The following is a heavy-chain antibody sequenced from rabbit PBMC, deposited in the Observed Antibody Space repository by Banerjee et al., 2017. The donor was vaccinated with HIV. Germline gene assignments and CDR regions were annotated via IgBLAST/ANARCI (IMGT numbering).Heavy chain of an antibody. CDR2: IYTGSSGSI. J-gene: IGHJ4*01. V-gene: IGHV1S45*01. CDR1: GFSFSNGYV. D-gene: IGHD4-1*01. Sequence: QEQLEESGGDLVKPEGSLTLTCTASGFSFSNGYVMCWVRQAPGKGLEWIACIYTGSSGSIYYASWAKGRFTISRSSSTTVTLQMTSLTAADTATYFCARDLAGVIGWNFNLWGPGTLVTVS. CDR3: ARDLAGVIGWNFNL.